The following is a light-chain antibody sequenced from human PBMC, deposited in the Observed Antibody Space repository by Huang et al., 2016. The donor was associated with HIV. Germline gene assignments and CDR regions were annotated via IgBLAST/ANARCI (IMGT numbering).Light chain of an antibody. Sequence: DIVMTQSPLSLPVTPGEPASISCRSSQSLLHSNGYNYLDWYLQKTVQSPQLLIYLGSNLASGVPDRFSCRGAGTAFTLQISRVEAEDVWVYYCMPTLQTPLTFGGGTKVEIK. CDR3: MPTLQTPLT. V-gene: IGKV2-28*01. CDR1: QSLLHSNGYNY. J-gene: IGKJ4*01. CDR2: LGS.